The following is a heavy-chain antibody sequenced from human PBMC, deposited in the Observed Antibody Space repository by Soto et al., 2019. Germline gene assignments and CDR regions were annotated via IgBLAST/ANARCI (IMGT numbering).Heavy chain of an antibody. Sequence: SETLSLTCTVSGGSISSGGYYWSWIRQHPGKGLEWIGYIYYSGSTYYNPSLKSRVTISVDTSKNQFSLKLSSVTAADTAVYYCARGTRDYYYGMDVWGQGTTVTVSS. CDR2: IYYSGST. J-gene: IGHJ6*02. CDR1: GGSISSGGYY. D-gene: IGHD2-2*01. CDR3: ARGTRDYYYGMDV. V-gene: IGHV4-31*03.